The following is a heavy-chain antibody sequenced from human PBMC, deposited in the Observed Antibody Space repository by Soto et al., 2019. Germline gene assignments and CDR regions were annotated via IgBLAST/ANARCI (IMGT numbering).Heavy chain of an antibody. V-gene: IGHV3-21*01. J-gene: IGHJ4*02. Sequence: PGGSLRLSCAASGFTFSSYSMNWVRQAPGKGLEWVSSISSSSSYIYYADSVKGRFTISRDNAKNSLYLQMNSLRAEDTAVYYCARDDSSGYYRDSRPGDYWGQGTLVTLSS. CDR1: GFTFSSYS. CDR3: ARDDSSGYYRDSRPGDY. D-gene: IGHD3-22*01. CDR2: ISSSSSYI.